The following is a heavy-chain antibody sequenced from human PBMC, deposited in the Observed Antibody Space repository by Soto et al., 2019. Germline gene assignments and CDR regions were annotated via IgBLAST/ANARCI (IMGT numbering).Heavy chain of an antibody. Sequence: GGSLRLSCAASGFTFSSYAMHWVRQAPGKGLEWVAVISYDGSNKYYADSVKGRFTISRDNSKNTLYLQMNSLRAEDTAVYYCARDPVGIAVYYFDYWGQGTLVTVS. V-gene: IGHV3-30-3*01. CDR2: ISYDGSNK. CDR3: ARDPVGIAVYYFDY. D-gene: IGHD6-19*01. J-gene: IGHJ4*02. CDR1: GFTFSSYA.